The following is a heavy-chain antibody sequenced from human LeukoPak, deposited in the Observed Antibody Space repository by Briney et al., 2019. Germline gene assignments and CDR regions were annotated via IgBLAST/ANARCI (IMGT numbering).Heavy chain of an antibody. CDR3: ARRTDYDSSGYYFDY. Sequence: GGSLRLSCAASGFTFSDYYMSWIRQAPGKGLEWVSYISSSGSTIYYADSVKGRFTISRDNSKNTLYLQMNSLRAEDTAVYYCARRTDYDSSGYYFDYWGQGTLVTVSS. J-gene: IGHJ4*02. V-gene: IGHV3-11*01. D-gene: IGHD3-22*01. CDR1: GFTFSDYY. CDR2: ISSSGSTI.